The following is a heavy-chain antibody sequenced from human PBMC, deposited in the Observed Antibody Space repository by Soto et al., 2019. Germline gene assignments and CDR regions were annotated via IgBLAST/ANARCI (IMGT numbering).Heavy chain of an antibody. D-gene: IGHD3-10*01. CDR2: IYYSGST. CDR3: ARVGGFGATTIDY. J-gene: IGHJ4*02. Sequence: QVQLQESGPGLVKPSQTLSLTCTVSGGSISSGDYYWSWIRQPPGKGLEWIGYIYYSGSTYYNPSLKSRFTIAVDPSKNQFSPKLSSVTAADTAVYYCARVGGFGATTIDYWGQGTLVTVSS. V-gene: IGHV4-30-4*01. CDR1: GGSISSGDYY.